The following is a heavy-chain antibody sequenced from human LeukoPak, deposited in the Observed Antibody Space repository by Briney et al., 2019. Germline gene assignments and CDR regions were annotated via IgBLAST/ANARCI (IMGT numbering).Heavy chain of an antibody. CDR2: INHSGRT. V-gene: IGHV4-34*01. CDR3: ARHEEEDGYNAKTPDY. D-gene: IGHD5-24*01. J-gene: IGHJ4*02. CDR1: GGSFSGYY. Sequence: SETLSLTCAVYGGSFSGYYWSWIRQPPGKGREGIGEINHSGRTNYNPPLKSRVTISVDTSKNQFSLKLSSVTAADTAVYYCARHEEEDGYNAKTPDYWGQGTLVTVSS.